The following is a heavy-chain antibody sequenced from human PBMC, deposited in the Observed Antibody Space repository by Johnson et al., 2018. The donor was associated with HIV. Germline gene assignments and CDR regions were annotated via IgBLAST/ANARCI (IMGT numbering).Heavy chain of an antibody. Sequence: VQLVESGGGLVQPGRSLRLSCAASGFTFDDYAMHWVRQAPGKGLEWVSAISGSGGSTYYADSVKGRFTISRDNSKNSLYLQMNSLTPEDTALYYCARAVTTASGDAFDIWGQGTMVTVSS. J-gene: IGHJ3*02. D-gene: IGHD4-17*01. CDR3: ARAVTTASGDAFDI. CDR2: ISGSGGST. V-gene: IGHV3-9*01. CDR1: GFTFDDYA.